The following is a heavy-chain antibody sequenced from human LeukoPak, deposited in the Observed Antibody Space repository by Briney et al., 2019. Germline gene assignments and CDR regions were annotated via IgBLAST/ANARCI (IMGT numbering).Heavy chain of an antibody. CDR1: GGSISSSSYY. D-gene: IGHD5-18*01. CDR3: ARLGGYSYGYSGAFDI. V-gene: IGHV4-39*02. CDR2: IYCSGST. Sequence: SETLSLTCTVSGGSISSSSYYWGWIRQPPGKGLEWIGNIYCSGSTHYNPSLKSRVSISVDTSKKHFSLRLSSVTAADTAVYYCARLGGYSYGYSGAFDIWGQGTMVTVSS. J-gene: IGHJ3*02.